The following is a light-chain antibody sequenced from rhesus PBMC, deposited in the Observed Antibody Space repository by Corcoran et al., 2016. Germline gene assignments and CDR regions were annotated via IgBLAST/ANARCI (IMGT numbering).Light chain of an antibody. J-gene: IGKJ3*01. Sequence: DIQMTQSPSSLSASVGDRVTITCLASQGISSWLSWYQQKPGKAPKFLMYQSSSLQNGVPLRFSGSGSGTDFTLTISSMQPEDFATYYCQQYNSAPLTFGPGTKLDIK. CDR1: QGISSW. V-gene: IGKV1-21*01. CDR2: QSS. CDR3: QQYNSAPLT.